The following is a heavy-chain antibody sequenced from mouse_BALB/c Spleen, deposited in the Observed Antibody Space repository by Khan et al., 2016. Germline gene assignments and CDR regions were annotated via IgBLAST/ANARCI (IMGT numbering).Heavy chain of an antibody. CDR2: IWPGGST. CDR1: GFSLTNSG. D-gene: IGHD2-4*01. J-gene: IGHJ3*01. V-gene: IGHV2-9*02. Sequence: QVQLKESGPGLVAPSQSLSITCTVSGFSLTNSGVHWIRQPPGKGLEWLGVIWPGGSTDYNSALMSRLSITKDNSQNQVFLKMISLQTDGTAMYYCARDDQDYDAWFASWGQGTLVIVSA. CDR3: ARDDQDYDAWFAS.